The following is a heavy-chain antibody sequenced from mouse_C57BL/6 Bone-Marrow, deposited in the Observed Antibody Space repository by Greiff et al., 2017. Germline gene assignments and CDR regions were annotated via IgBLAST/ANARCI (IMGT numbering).Heavy chain of an antibody. CDR1: GYTFTDYY. CDR3: ARRRLGDY. CDR2: IYPGSGNT. D-gene: IGHD3-3*01. J-gene: IGHJ2*01. V-gene: IGHV1-76*01. Sequence: VQLQQSGAELVRPGASVKLSCKASGYTFTDYYINWVKQRPGQGLEWIARIYPGSGNTYYNEKFKGKATLTAEKSSSTAYMQLSSLTSEDSAVYFCARRRLGDYRSQGTTLTVSS.